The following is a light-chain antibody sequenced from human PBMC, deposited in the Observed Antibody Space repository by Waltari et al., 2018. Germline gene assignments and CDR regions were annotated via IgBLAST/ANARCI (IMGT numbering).Light chain of an antibody. Sequence: QSALTQPPSASGSPGQSVPISCTGTSRDVGGYEYVSWYQHHPGKAPKLMIYEVSKRPSGVPDRFSGSKSGNTASLTVSGLQAEDEGDYYCSSYAGGSTLGVFGGGTKLTVL. CDR3: SSYAGGSTLGV. J-gene: IGLJ3*02. CDR1: SRDVGGYEY. CDR2: EVS. V-gene: IGLV2-8*01.